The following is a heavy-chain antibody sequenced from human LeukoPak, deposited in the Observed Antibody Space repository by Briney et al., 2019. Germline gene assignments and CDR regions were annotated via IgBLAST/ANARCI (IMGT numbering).Heavy chain of an antibody. V-gene: IGHV3-66*01. Sequence: GGSLRLSCAASGVTVSSNNMDWVRQAPGKGLEWVSIIYSGGNTYDSDSVKGRFTISRDSSKNTLYLQMTSLRDEDTAVYYCSYIGTYPSYWGQGALVTVSS. J-gene: IGHJ4*02. CDR3: SYIGTYPSY. D-gene: IGHD1-26*01. CDR1: GVTVSSNN. CDR2: IYSGGNT.